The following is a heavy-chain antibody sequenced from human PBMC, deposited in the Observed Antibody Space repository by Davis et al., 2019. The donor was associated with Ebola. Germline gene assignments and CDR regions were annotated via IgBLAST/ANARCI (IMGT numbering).Heavy chain of an antibody. V-gene: IGHV4-39*07. CDR2: IYYSGST. CDR3: ARDGGYSGYDSGSYGY. Sequence: SETLSLTCTVSGGSISSSSYYWGWIRQPPGKGLEWIGSIYYSGSTYYNPSLKSRVTISVDTSKNQFSLKLSSVTAADTAVYYCARDGGYSGYDSGSYGYWGQGTLVTVSS. J-gene: IGHJ4*02. D-gene: IGHD5-12*01. CDR1: GGSISSSSYY.